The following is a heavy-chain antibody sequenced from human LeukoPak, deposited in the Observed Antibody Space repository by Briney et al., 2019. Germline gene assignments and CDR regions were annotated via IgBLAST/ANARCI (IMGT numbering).Heavy chain of an antibody. Sequence: PSETLSLTCTVSGYSLTSGYYWGWLRLPPGEGLGWIGSIYDSGSTYYNPSLKSRVTISVDTSKNQFSLKRSSVTAADTALYYGARIACNDAFDIWGQGTMVTVSS. J-gene: IGHJ3*02. CDR1: GYSLTSGYY. CDR3: ARIACNDAFDI. CDR2: IYDSGST. V-gene: IGHV4-38-2*02. D-gene: IGHD2/OR15-2a*01.